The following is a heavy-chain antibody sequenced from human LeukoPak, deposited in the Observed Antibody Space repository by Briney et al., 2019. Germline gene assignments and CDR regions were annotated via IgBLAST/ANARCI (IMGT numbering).Heavy chain of an antibody. CDR1: GGSISSYY. Sequence: PSETLSLTCTVSGGSISSYYWSWIRQPPGKGLEWIGYTYYSGSTNYNPSLKSRVTISVDTSKNQFSLKLSSVTAADTAVYYCARSRTMRYDILTGHYGMDVWGKGTTVTVSS. CDR3: ARSRTMRYDILTGHYGMDV. V-gene: IGHV4-59*01. J-gene: IGHJ6*04. D-gene: IGHD3-9*01. CDR2: TYYSGST.